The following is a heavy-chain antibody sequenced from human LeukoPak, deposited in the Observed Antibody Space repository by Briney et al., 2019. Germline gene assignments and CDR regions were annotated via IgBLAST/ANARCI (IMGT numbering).Heavy chain of an antibody. Sequence: GGSLRLSCAASGFTFSNYVMNWVRQAPGKGLEWVAVIWHDGRNKYYVDSVKGRFTISRDNSKNTLYLQTNSLRAEDTAVYYCARIMNDFWSGYYPLALNYWGQGTPVTVSS. CDR2: IWHDGRNK. V-gene: IGHV3-33*08. CDR1: GFTFSNYV. J-gene: IGHJ4*02. D-gene: IGHD3-3*01. CDR3: ARIMNDFWSGYYPLALNY.